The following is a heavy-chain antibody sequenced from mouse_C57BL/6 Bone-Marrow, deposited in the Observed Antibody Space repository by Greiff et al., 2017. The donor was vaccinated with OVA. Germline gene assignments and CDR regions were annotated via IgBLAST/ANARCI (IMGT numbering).Heavy chain of an antibody. CDR2: INPGSGGT. J-gene: IGHJ1*03. CDR1: GYAFTNYL. CDR3: ARWENLWYFDV. D-gene: IGHD4-1*01. Sequence: QVQLQQSGAELVRPGTSVKVSCKASGYAFTNYLIEWVKQRPGQGLEWIGVINPGSGGTNYNEKFKGKATLTADKSSSTAYMQLSSLTSEDSAVYFCARWENLWYFDVWGTGTTVTVSS. V-gene: IGHV1-54*01.